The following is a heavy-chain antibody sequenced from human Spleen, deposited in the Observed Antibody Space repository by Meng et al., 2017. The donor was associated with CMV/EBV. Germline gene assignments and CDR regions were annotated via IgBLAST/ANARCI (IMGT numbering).Heavy chain of an antibody. CDR2: INPNSGGT. Sequence: ASVKVSCKASGYTFTGYYLHWVRQAPGQGLEWMGWINPNSGGTNYAQKFQGRVTMTRDTSINTAYMELSRLRSGDTAVYYCARDLSQPLLPDYWGQGTLVTVSS. CDR3: ARDLSQPLLPDY. CDR1: GYTFTGYY. V-gene: IGHV1-2*02. J-gene: IGHJ4*02. D-gene: IGHD2-2*01.